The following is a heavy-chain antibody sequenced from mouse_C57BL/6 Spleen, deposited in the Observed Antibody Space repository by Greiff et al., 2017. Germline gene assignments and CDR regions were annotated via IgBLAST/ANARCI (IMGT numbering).Heavy chain of an antibody. J-gene: IGHJ1*03. D-gene: IGHD2-3*01. Sequence: QVQLKESGPGLVQPSQSLSITCTVSGFSLTSYGVHWVRQPPGKGLEWLGVIWSGGSTDYNAAFISRLSISKDNSKSQVFFKMNSLQADDTAIYYCAKKGYDLWYFDVWGTGTTVTVSS. CDR2: IWSGGST. CDR1: GFSLTSYG. CDR3: AKKGYDLWYFDV. V-gene: IGHV2-4*01.